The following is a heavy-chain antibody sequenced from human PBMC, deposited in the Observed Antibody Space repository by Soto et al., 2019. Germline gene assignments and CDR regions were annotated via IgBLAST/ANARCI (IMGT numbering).Heavy chain of an antibody. CDR1: GFTFSSYA. D-gene: IGHD3-22*01. Sequence: PXGSLRLSFAAAGFTFSSYAISWVRQAPGKGLEWVSAISGSGGSTYYADSVKGRFTISRDNSKNTLYLQMNSLRAEDTAVYYCANDAGTYYYDSSGYSDYWGQGTLVTVSS. CDR3: ANDAGTYYYDSSGYSDY. CDR2: ISGSGGST. J-gene: IGHJ4*02. V-gene: IGHV3-23*01.